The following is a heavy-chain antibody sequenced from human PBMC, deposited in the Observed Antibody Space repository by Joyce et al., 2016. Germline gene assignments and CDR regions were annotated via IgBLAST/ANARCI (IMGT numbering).Heavy chain of an antibody. D-gene: IGHD3-16*01. J-gene: IGHJ3*02. Sequence: EVQLVEAGGALVQPGGSLRLSCAASGFTFSAYEIHWVRQTTGKGLEWVSAIGTAGDPYYAGSVNGRFTISRENAKSSWFLQMNSLRAEDTAVYYCARERGGGMSAFDIWGQGTMVTVSS. CDR1: GFTFSAYE. CDR3: ARERGGGMSAFDI. CDR2: IGTAGDP. V-gene: IGHV3-13*05.